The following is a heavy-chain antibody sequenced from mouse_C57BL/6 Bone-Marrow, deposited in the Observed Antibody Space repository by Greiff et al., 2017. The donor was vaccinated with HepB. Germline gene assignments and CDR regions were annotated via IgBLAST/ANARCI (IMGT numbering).Heavy chain of an antibody. CDR3: ARYGSRRTWFAY. CDR1: GYTFTNYW. D-gene: IGHD1-1*01. V-gene: IGHV1-63*01. J-gene: IGHJ3*01. Sequence: QVHVKQSGAELVRPGTSVKMSCKASGYTFTNYWIGWAKQRPGHGLEWIGDIYPGGGYTNYNEKFKGKATLTADKSSSTAYMQFSSLTSEDSAIYYCARYGSRRTWFAYWGQGTLVTVSA. CDR2: IYPGGGYT.